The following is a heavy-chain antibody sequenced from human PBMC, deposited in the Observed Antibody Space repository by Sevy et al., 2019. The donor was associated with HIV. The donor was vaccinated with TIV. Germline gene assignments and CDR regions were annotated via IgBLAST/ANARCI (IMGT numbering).Heavy chain of an antibody. Sequence: GGSLRLSCAASGLTFRSNWMHWVRQAPGKGLVWVSRINSDESTTGYADSVKGRFTISRDNAKNTLYLQMTSLRAEDTAVYYCVRQRGDTVVLPDVLPDYGMDVWGQGTTVTVSS. CDR2: INSDESTT. V-gene: IGHV3-74*01. J-gene: IGHJ6*02. D-gene: IGHD2-2*01. CDR3: VRQRGDTVVLPDVLPDYGMDV. CDR1: GLTFRSNW.